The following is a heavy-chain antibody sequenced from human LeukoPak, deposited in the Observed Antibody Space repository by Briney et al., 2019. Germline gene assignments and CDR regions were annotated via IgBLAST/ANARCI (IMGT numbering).Heavy chain of an antibody. CDR1: GYTLTELS. CDR3: ATGLVLLSGSWYALDY. CDR2: FDPEDGET. J-gene: IGHJ4*02. Sequence: ASVKVSCKVSGYTLTELSMHWVRQAPGKGLEWMGGFDPEDGETIYAQKFQGRVTMTEDTSTDTAYMELSSLRSEDTAVYYCATGLVLLSGSWYALDYWGQGTLATVSS. D-gene: IGHD2-2*01. V-gene: IGHV1-24*01.